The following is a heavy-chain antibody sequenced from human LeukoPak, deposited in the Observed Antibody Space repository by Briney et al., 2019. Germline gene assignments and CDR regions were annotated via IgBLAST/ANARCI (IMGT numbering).Heavy chain of an antibody. Sequence: GGSLRLSCAASGFTFSSYWMSWVRQAPGKGLEWVSYISSSSSTIYYADSVKGRFTISRDNAKNSLYLQMNSLRAEDTAVYYCARERYYYDSSGYTFDYWGQGTLVTVPS. J-gene: IGHJ4*02. CDR3: ARERYYYDSSGYTFDY. D-gene: IGHD3-22*01. V-gene: IGHV3-48*01. CDR2: ISSSSSTI. CDR1: GFTFSSYW.